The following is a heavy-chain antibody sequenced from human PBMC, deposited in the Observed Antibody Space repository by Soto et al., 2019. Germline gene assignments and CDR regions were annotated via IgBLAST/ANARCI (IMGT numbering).Heavy chain of an antibody. V-gene: IGHV3-23*01. CDR1: GFTFSSYA. J-gene: IGHJ6*02. CDR3: AKESSADSSGYHYYYYYYGMDV. D-gene: IGHD3-22*01. Sequence: SLRLSCAASGFTFSSYAMSWVRQAPGKGLEWVSAISGSGGSTYYADSVKGRFTISRDNSKNTLYLQMNSLRAEDTAVYYCAKESSADSSGYHYYYYYYGMDVWGQGTTVTVSS. CDR2: ISGSGGST.